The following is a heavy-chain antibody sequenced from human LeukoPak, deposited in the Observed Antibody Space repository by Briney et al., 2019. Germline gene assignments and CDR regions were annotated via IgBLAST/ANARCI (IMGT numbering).Heavy chain of an antibody. V-gene: IGHV3-48*03. CDR2: ISSSGSTI. D-gene: IGHD1/OR15-1a*01. J-gene: IGHJ6*03. Sequence: GGSLRLSCAASGFTFSSYEMNWVRQAPGKGLEWVSYISSSGSTIYYADSVKGRFTISRDNAKNSLYLQMNSLRAEDTAVYYCARSDQSGTHHYYYYYYYMDVWGKGTTVTVSS. CDR1: GFTFSSYE. CDR3: ARSDQSGTHHYYYYYYYMDV.